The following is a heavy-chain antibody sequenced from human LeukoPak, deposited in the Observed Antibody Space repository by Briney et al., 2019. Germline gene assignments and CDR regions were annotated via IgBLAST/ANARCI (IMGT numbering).Heavy chain of an antibody. CDR3: ARVVSGSALDI. V-gene: IGHV3-13*04. CDR1: GFTLSSYD. CDR2: VGTAGDT. J-gene: IGHJ3*02. D-gene: IGHD2-15*01. Sequence: GGSLRHSCAASGFTLSSYDMHWVRQTTGKGLEWVSSVGTAGDTYYAGSVKGRFTISREKAKNSLYLHMNSLRAGDTALYYCARVVSGSALDICRQAREVTVSS.